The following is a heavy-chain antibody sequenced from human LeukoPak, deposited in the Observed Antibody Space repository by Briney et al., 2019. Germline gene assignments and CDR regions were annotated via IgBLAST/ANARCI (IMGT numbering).Heavy chain of an antibody. CDR2: ISSSGRTI. J-gene: IGHJ6*03. CDR3: ARDPQDYYYMDV. Sequence: GGSLRLSCAASGFTFSSYEMNWVRQAPGKGLEWVSYISSSGRTIYYADSVKGRFTISRDNAKNSLYLQMNSLRAEDTAVYYCARDPQDYYYMDVWGKGAMVTVSS. V-gene: IGHV3-48*03. CDR1: GFTFSSYE.